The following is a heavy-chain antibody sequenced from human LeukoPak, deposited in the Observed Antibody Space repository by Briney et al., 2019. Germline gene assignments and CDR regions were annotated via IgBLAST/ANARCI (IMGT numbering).Heavy chain of an antibody. V-gene: IGHV1-18*01. Sequence: GASVKVSCKASGYTFTSYGISWVRQAPGQGLEWMGWISAYNGNTNYAQKLQGRVTMTTDTSTSTAYMGLRSLRSDDTAVYYCARNIPNYTSSWYSIETYYYYYMDVWGKGTTVTVSS. D-gene: IGHD6-13*01. CDR1: GYTFTSYG. CDR2: ISAYNGNT. CDR3: ARNIPNYTSSWYSIETYYYYYMDV. J-gene: IGHJ6*03.